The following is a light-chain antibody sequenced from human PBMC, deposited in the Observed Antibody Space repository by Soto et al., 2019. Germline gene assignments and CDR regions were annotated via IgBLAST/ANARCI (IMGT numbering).Light chain of an antibody. Sequence: QSVLTQPPSASGSPGQSVTISCTGTSSDVGGYKYVSWYQQHPGKAPKLMIYGVSKRPSGVPDRFSGSKSGNTASLTVSGLQADDEADYYCSSYAGRNNLLFGGGTKVTVL. J-gene: IGLJ2*01. CDR1: SSDVGGYKY. V-gene: IGLV2-8*01. CDR2: GVS. CDR3: SSYAGRNNLL.